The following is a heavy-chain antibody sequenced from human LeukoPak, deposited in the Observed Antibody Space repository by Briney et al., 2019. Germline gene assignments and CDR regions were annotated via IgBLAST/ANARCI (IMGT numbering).Heavy chain of an antibody. CDR1: GFTFSDYY. CDR3: AKNIAAPTTPFDY. V-gene: IGHV3-11*03. D-gene: IGHD6-13*01. Sequence: GGSLRLSCAASGFTFSDYYMSWIRQAPGRGLEWVSYITSSGSYTNYADSVKGRFTISRDNSKNTLYLQMNYLRAEDTALYYCAKNIAAPTTPFDYWGQGTLVTVSS. J-gene: IGHJ4*02. CDR2: ITSSGSYT.